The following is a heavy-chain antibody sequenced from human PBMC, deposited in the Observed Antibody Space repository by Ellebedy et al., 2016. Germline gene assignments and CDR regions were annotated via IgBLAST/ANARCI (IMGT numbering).Heavy chain of an antibody. CDR3: AKWNGDWNAFDV. J-gene: IGHJ3*01. V-gene: IGHV4-59*02. Sequence: SETLSLTCNVSGGSVSSDYWNWIRRPPRKGLEWIGYVFHTGTTNYNPSLKSRVTMSVDTSKSQFSLRLTSVTAADTAVYYCAKWNGDWNAFDVWGQGTMVTVCS. CDR1: GGSVSSDY. CDR2: VFHTGTT. D-gene: IGHD1-1*01.